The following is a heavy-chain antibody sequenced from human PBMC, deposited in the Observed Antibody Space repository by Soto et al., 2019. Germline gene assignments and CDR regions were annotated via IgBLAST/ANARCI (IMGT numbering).Heavy chain of an antibody. CDR3: ARGLRYFDWLLSGRPQFDY. J-gene: IGHJ4*02. V-gene: IGHV1-18*04. CDR1: GYTFTSYG. D-gene: IGHD3-9*01. Sequence: ASVKVSCKASGYTFTSYGISWVRQAPGQGLEWMGWISAYNGNTNYAQKLQGRVTMTTDTSTSTAYMELRSLRSDDTAVYYCARGLRYFDWLLSGRPQFDYWRQGTLVTVSS. CDR2: ISAYNGNT.